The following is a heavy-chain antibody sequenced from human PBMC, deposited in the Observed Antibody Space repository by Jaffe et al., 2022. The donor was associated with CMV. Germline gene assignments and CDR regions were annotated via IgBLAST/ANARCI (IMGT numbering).Heavy chain of an antibody. Sequence: QVQLQQWGAGLLKPSETLSLTCAVYGGSFSGYYWSWIRQPPGKGLEWIGEINHSGSTNYNPSLKSRVTISVDTSKNQFSLKLSSVTAADTAVYYCARVSRDYYDSSGYYYFFDYWGQGTLVTVSS. D-gene: IGHD3-22*01. J-gene: IGHJ4*02. CDR3: ARVSRDYYDSSGYYYFFDY. V-gene: IGHV4-34*01. CDR1: GGSFSGYY. CDR2: INHSGST.